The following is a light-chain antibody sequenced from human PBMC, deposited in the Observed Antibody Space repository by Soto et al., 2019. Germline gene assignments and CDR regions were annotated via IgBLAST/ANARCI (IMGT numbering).Light chain of an antibody. CDR1: QSINTW. J-gene: IGKJ2*01. Sequence: DIQMTQSPSTLSASVGDRVTITCRASQSINTWLAWYQHKPGKAPKLLIYTASSSESGVPSRFSGSGSGTEFTLTISSLQPDDVATYYCQQYYSSSYTFGQGTKLEIK. CDR3: QQYYSSSYT. V-gene: IGKV1-5*03. CDR2: TAS.